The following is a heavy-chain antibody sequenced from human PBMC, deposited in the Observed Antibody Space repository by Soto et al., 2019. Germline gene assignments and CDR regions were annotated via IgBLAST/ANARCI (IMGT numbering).Heavy chain of an antibody. J-gene: IGHJ4*02. CDR1: GGSISSGDYY. CDR3: VRDPVLPSFAWLL. V-gene: IGHV4-30-4*01. CDR2: IYYSGST. D-gene: IGHD3-9*01. Sequence: PSETLSLTCTVSGGSISSGDYYWSWIRQPPGKGLEWIGYIYYSGSTYYNPSLKSRVTISVDTSKNQFSLKLSSVTAADTAVYYFVRDPVLPSFAWLLWCQGTLVTVSS.